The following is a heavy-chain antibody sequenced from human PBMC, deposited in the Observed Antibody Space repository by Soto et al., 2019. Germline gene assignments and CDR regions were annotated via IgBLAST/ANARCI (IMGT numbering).Heavy chain of an antibody. V-gene: IGHV4-4*02. Sequence: QVQLQESGPGLVKPSGTLSLTCAVSGGSISSSNWWSWVRQPPGKGLEWIGEIYHSGSTNYNPSLKRRVTISVDKSKNQFSLELSSVTAADTAVYYCARIYCSSTSCETFDYWGQGTLVTVSS. CDR2: IYHSGST. J-gene: IGHJ4*02. CDR3: ARIYCSSTSCETFDY. D-gene: IGHD2-2*01. CDR1: GGSISSSNW.